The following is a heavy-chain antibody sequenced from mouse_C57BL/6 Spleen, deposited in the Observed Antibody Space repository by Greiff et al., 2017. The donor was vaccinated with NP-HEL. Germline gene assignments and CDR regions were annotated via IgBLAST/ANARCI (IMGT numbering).Heavy chain of an antibody. J-gene: IGHJ4*01. CDR3: ARRGYSLLAMDY. V-gene: IGHV1-63*01. Sequence: VHLVESGAELVRPGTSVKMSCKASGYTFTNYWIGWAKQRPGHGLEWIGDIYPGGGYTNYNEKFKGKATLTADKSSSTAYMQFSSLTSEDSAIYYCARRGYSLLAMDYWGQGTSVTVSS. CDR2: IYPGGGYT. D-gene: IGHD2-12*01. CDR1: GYTFTNYW.